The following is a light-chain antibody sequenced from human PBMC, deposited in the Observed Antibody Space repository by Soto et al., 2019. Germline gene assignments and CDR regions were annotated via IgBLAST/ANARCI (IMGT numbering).Light chain of an antibody. V-gene: IGKV1-5*03. J-gene: IGKJ2*01. CDR1: QNIGSW. CDR2: KAT. CDR3: QQYNDFQYS. Sequence: DIQMTQSPSTLSASVGDGVTITCRASQNIGSWLAWYQQKPGEAPKLLISKATNLQSGVPSRFSGSGSGTDFSLIISSLQPVDSATYFCQQYNDFQYSFGPGTTLDI.